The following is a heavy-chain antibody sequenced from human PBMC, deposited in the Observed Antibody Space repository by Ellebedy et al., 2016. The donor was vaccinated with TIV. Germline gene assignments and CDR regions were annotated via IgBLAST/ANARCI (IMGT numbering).Heavy chain of an antibody. D-gene: IGHD1-26*01. Sequence: MPSETLSLTCSVSGASISTSSHHGGWIRQSPGKGQEWSGTLSYGVRFYYNPTLKARVTLSIDTSKTQFSLKVTSVTAADKAVYYCARDPWGLERYDPWGQGTLVTVSS. CDR3: ARDPWGLERYDP. CDR1: GASISTSSHH. V-gene: IGHV4-39*07. CDR2: LSYGVRF. J-gene: IGHJ5*02.